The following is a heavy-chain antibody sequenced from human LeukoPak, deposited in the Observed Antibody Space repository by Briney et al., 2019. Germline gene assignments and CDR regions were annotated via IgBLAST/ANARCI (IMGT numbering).Heavy chain of an antibody. CDR2: ITYDGSNK. J-gene: IGHJ4*02. V-gene: IGHV3-30-3*01. CDR1: GFTFSSYA. Sequence: GGSLRLSCAASGFTFSSYAMHWVRQAPGKGLEWVAVITYDGSNKYYADSVKGRFTISRDNSKNTLYLQMNSLRAEDTAVYYCARTRGYSYGYFDYWGQGTLVTVSS. D-gene: IGHD5-18*01. CDR3: ARTRGYSYGYFDY.